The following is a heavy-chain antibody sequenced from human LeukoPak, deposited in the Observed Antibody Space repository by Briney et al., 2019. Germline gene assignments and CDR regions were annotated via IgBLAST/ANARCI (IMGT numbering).Heavy chain of an antibody. CDR1: GFTFSSYG. J-gene: IGHJ4*02. CDR2: IRYDGSNK. V-gene: IGHV3-30*02. D-gene: IGHD1-26*01. CDR3: AREDSGSYSLASFVDY. Sequence: GGSLRLSCAASGFTFSSYGMHWVRQAPGKGLEWVAFIRYDGSNKYYADSVKGRFTISRDNAKNSLYLQMNSLRAEDTAVYYCAREDSGSYSLASFVDYWGQGTLVTVSS.